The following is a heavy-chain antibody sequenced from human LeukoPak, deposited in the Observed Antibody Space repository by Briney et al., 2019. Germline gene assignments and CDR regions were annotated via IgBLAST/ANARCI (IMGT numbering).Heavy chain of an antibody. J-gene: IGHJ1*01. CDR2: IWYDGSNK. CDR1: GFTFSSYG. V-gene: IGHV3-33*06. CDR3: AKDNLWTGTIGSYFQH. D-gene: IGHD1-7*01. Sequence: SGGSLRLSCAASGFTFSSYGMYWVRQAPGKGLEWVAVIWYDGSNKYYADSVKGRFTISRDNSKNTLYLQTNSLRAEDTAVYYCAKDNLWTGTIGSYFQHWGQGTLVTVSS.